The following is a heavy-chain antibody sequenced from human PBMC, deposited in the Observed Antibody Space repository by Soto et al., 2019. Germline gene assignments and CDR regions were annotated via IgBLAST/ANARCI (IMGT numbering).Heavy chain of an antibody. CDR1: GGSISNSDYY. Sequence: SETLPLTGTVSGGSISNSDYYWSWIHQHPGKGQDLIWYIYYTGLTYYISSLKSRFTLSVDTSKHPFSLKLSSVTAAAPAVYYCPSLVFIVALHNQGLHNWFDPWAQGTLVT. J-gene: IGHJ5*02. V-gene: IGHV4-39*02. CDR2: IYYTGLT. D-gene: IGHD5-12*01. CDR3: PSLVFIVALHNQGLHNWFDP.